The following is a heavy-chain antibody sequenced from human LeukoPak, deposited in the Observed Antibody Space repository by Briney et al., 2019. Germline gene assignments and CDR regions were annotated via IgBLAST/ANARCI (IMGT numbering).Heavy chain of an antibody. Sequence: PSETLSLTCTVSGGSISSYYWSWIRQPAGKGLEWIGRIYTSGSTNYNPSLKSRVTMSVDTSKNQFPLKPSSVTAADTAVYYCARDPLAVAGISPNWFDPWGQGTLVTVSS. CDR1: GGSISSYY. CDR3: ARDPLAVAGISPNWFDP. CDR2: IYTSGST. D-gene: IGHD6-19*01. J-gene: IGHJ5*02. V-gene: IGHV4-4*07.